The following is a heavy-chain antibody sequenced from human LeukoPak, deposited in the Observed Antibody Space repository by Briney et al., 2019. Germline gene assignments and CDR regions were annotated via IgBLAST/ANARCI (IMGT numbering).Heavy chain of an antibody. CDR3: ARTLIGYYDSSGYSPDAFDI. Sequence: GASVKVSCKASGYTFTGYYMHWVRQAPGQGLEWMGWINPNSGGTNYAQKFQGRVTMTRDTSISTAYMELSRLRSDDTAVYYCARTLIGYYDSSGYSPDAFDIWGQGTMVTVSS. V-gene: IGHV1-2*02. CDR2: INPNSGGT. D-gene: IGHD3-22*01. CDR1: GYTFTGYY. J-gene: IGHJ3*02.